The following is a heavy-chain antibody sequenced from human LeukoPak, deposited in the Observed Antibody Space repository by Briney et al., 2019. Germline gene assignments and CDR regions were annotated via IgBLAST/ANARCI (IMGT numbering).Heavy chain of an antibody. J-gene: IGHJ4*02. CDR3: AKAEYYDFWSGYYS. Sequence: GGPLRLSCAASGFTFSSYAMSWVRQAPGKGLEWVSAISGSGGSTYYADSVKGRFTISRDNSKNTLYLQMNSLRAEDTAVYYCAKAEYYDFWSGYYSWGQGTLVTVSS. CDR1: GFTFSSYA. CDR2: ISGSGGST. V-gene: IGHV3-23*01. D-gene: IGHD3-3*01.